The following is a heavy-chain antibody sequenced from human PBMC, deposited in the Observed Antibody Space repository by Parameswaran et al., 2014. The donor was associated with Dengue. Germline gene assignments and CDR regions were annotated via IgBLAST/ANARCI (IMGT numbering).Heavy chain of an antibody. J-gene: IGHJ4*02. D-gene: IGHD3-10*01. CDR2: ISSSSSYI. CDR3: AKVGVLLWFVELYNDY. Sequence: KWIRQPPGKGLEWVSSISSSSSYIYYADSVKGRFTISRDNAKNSLYLQMNSLRAEDTAVYYCAKVGVLLWFVELYNDYWGQGTLVTVSS. V-gene: IGHV3-21*04.